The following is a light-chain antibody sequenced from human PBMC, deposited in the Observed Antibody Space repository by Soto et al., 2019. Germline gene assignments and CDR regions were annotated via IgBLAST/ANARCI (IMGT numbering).Light chain of an antibody. CDR2: DAS. V-gene: IGKV1-33*01. J-gene: IGKJ2*02. CDR1: QDIKNY. Sequence: PMTQSPSSLSTSVGDRVTITCQASQDIKNYLIWYQQKPGKAPKLLIYDASTLETGVSSRFSGSGSGTHFTLTISSLQPEDIATYYCQQFDSVPCTFGQGTKLEMK. CDR3: QQFDSVPCT.